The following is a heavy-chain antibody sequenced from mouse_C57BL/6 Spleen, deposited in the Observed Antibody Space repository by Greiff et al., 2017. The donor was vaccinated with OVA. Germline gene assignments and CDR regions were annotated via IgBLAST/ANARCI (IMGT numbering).Heavy chain of an antibody. CDR3: ATVVEEGWYFDV. CDR1: GFSLTSYG. Sequence: VHLVESGPGLVQPSQSLSITCTVSGFSLTSYGVHWVRQSPGKGLEWLGVIWRGGSTDYNAAFMSRLSITKDNSKSQVFFKMNSLQADDTAIYYCATVVEEGWYFDVWGTGTTVTVSS. CDR2: IWRGGST. J-gene: IGHJ1*03. D-gene: IGHD1-1*01. V-gene: IGHV2-5*01.